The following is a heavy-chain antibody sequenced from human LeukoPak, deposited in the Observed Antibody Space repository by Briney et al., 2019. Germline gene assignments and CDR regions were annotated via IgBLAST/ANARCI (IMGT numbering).Heavy chain of an antibody. CDR1: GFTFSSYA. V-gene: IGHV3-23*01. D-gene: IGHD3-22*01. Sequence: GGSLRLSCAASGFTFSSYAMSWVGQAPGKGLEWVSAISGSGGSTYYADSVKGRFTISRDNSKNTLYLQMNSLRAEDTAVYYCAKVDSYYYDSSGSYFQHWGQGTLVTVSS. CDR2: ISGSGGST. CDR3: AKVDSYYYDSSGSYFQH. J-gene: IGHJ1*01.